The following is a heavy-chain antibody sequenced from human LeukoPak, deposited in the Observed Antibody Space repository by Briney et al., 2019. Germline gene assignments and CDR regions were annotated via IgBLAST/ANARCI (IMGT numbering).Heavy chain of an antibody. CDR1: GFTFSSYG. J-gene: IGHJ6*03. CDR3: AREGFTVTHSPGRYYYYMDV. D-gene: IGHD4-17*01. CDR2: IWYDGSNK. V-gene: IGHV3-33*01. Sequence: GGSLRLSCAASGFTFSSYGMHWVRQAPGKGLEWVAVIWYDGSNKYYADSVKGRLTISRDNSKNTLYLQMNSLRAEDTAVYYCAREGFTVTHSPGRYYYYMDVWGKGTTVTVSS.